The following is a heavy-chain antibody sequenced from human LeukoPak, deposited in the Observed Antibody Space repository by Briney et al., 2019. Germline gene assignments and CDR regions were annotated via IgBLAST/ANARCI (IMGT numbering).Heavy chain of an antibody. CDR2: INPSGGST. Sequence: GASVKVSCKASGYTFTSYYMHWVRQAPGQGLEWMGIINPSGGSTSYAQKFQGRVTITRDTSASTAYMELSSLRSEDTAVYYCATLDSSGGDYYYYYGMDVWGQGTTVTVSS. V-gene: IGHV1-46*01. J-gene: IGHJ6*02. D-gene: IGHD6-19*01. CDR3: ATLDSSGGDYYYYYGMDV. CDR1: GYTFTSYY.